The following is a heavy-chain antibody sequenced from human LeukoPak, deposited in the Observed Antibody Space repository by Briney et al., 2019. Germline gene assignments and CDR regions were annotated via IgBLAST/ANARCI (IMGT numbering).Heavy chain of an antibody. Sequence: ASVKVSCKATGYTFTSYGFSWVRQAPGQGLEWIGWISSNSDNTKYAQKLQGRVTMTTDTSTSTAYMELRSLRSDDTAVYYCARDWGSIKVISDYWGQGTLVTVSS. V-gene: IGHV1-18*01. CDR3: ARDWGSIKVISDY. CDR1: GYTFTSYG. J-gene: IGHJ4*02. CDR2: ISSNSDNT. D-gene: IGHD3-16*01.